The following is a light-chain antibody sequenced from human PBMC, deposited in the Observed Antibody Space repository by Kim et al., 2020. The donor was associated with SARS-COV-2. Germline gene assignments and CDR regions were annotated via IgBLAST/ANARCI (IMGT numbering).Light chain of an antibody. CDR2: EVS. V-gene: IGLV2-18*02. CDR3: SSYTSSNSYV. Sequence: QSALTQPPSVSGSPGQSVTISCTGTSSDVGTYNRVSWYQQPPGTAPKLMIYEVSKRPSGAPDRFSGSKSGNAASLTISGLQADDEADYYCSSYTSSNSYVFGTGTKVTVL. J-gene: IGLJ1*01. CDR1: SSDVGTYNR.